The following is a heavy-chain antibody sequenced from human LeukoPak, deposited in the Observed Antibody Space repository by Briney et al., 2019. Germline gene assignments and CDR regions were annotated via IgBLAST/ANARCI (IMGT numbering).Heavy chain of an antibody. Sequence: GESLKISCKGTGYSFTSYWVGWVRQMPGKGLEWMGIMYPGDSDTRYSPSFQGQITISADKSISTAYLQWSSLKASDTAMYYCARSSSSWSYAVDVWGQGTTATVSS. V-gene: IGHV5-51*01. CDR2: MYPGDSDT. J-gene: IGHJ6*02. D-gene: IGHD6-13*01. CDR1: GYSFTSYW. CDR3: ARSSSSWSYAVDV.